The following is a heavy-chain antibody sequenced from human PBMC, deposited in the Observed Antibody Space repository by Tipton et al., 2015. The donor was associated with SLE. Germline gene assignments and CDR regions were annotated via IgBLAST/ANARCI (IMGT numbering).Heavy chain of an antibody. J-gene: IGHJ3*02. V-gene: IGHV4-61*02. CDR1: GVSISSGSYC. Sequence: LRLSCTVSGVSISSGSYCWNWIRQPAGKGLEWIGRVYTAGSPYYNPSLESRVAISMDTSKNQFSLKLTSVTAADTAMYYCARTLDTLDIWGQGTMVTVSS. CDR3: ARTLDTLDI. CDR2: VYTAGSP.